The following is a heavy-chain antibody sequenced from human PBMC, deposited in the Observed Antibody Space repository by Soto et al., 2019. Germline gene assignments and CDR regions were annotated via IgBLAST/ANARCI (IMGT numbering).Heavy chain of an antibody. Sequence: ASVTVSCKASGYTFTSYYMHWVRQAPGQGLEWMGWINPNSGGTNYAQKFQGWVTMTRDTSISTAYMELSRLRSDDTAVYYCARTGAPISIVVVPAAKDPHYYGMDVWGQGTTVTVSS. D-gene: IGHD2-2*01. V-gene: IGHV1-2*04. CDR2: INPNSGGT. CDR1: GYTFTSYY. J-gene: IGHJ6*02. CDR3: ARTGAPISIVVVPAAKDPHYYGMDV.